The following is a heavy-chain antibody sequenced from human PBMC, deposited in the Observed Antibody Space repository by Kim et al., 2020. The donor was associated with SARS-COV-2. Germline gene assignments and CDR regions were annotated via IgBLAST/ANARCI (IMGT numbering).Heavy chain of an antibody. Sequence: GGSLRLSCAASRFTFSSYSMIWVRQAPGKGLEWVSYISGRGSRIFYADSVKGRFTIARDNAKNSVYLEMNSLRDEDTAVYYCARMGLTTESSEFDHWGQGTQVTVSS. J-gene: IGHJ4*02. V-gene: IGHV3-48*02. D-gene: IGHD3-10*01. CDR2: ISGRGSRI. CDR1: RFTFSSYS. CDR3: ARMGLTTESSEFDH.